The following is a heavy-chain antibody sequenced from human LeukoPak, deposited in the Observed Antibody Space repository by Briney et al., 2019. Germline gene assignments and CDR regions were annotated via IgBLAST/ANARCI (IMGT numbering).Heavy chain of an antibody. V-gene: IGHV4-38-2*01. D-gene: IGHD3-16*01. CDR2: INHSGNT. CDR1: RYSISSGYY. Sequence: PSETLSLTCAVSRYSISSGYYWGWIRQPPGKGLEWIGSINHSGNTFYNPSLKSRVTVSIDTSKNQFSLTLTSATATDTAVYYCGRRLGRPNTAIYYWGHGTLVTVSS. CDR3: GRRLGRPNTAIYY. J-gene: IGHJ4*01.